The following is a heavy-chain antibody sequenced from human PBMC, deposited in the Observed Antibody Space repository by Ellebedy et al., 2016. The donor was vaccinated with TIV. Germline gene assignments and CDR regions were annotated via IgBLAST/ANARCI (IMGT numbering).Heavy chain of an antibody. CDR2: ITSSGDRT. CDR1: GFTFSRNA. Sequence: GGSLRLXXATSGFTFSRNAMTWVRQAPGKGLEWVSSITSSGDRTNYADSVKGRFTISRDNFKSTLLLQMNTLTAEDTAVYYCATVSGKYYFDSWGQGTLVTVSS. J-gene: IGHJ4*02. CDR3: ATVSGKYYFDS. V-gene: IGHV3-23*01. D-gene: IGHD2-8*01.